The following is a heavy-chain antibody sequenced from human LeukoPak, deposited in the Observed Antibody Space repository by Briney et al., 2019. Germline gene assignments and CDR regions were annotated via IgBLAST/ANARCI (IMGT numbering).Heavy chain of an antibody. CDR3: ARDLRVRGVIGTRWFDP. V-gene: IGHV3-30*02. CDR1: GFTFDDYG. D-gene: IGHD3-10*01. CDR2: IRYDGINK. Sequence: GGSLRLSCAASGFTFDDYGMSWVRQAPGKGLEWVAFIRYDGINKYYADSVKGRFTISRDNSKITLYLQMNSLRAEDTAVYYCARDLRVRGVIGTRWFDPWGQGTLVTVSS. J-gene: IGHJ5*02.